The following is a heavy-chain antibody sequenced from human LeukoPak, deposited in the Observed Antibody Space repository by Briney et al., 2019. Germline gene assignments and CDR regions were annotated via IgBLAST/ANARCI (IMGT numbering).Heavy chain of an antibody. Sequence: SETLSLTCTVSGGSISSYYWSWVRQPPGKGLEWIGYIYYSGSTNYNPSLNSRVTIAVDTSKNQFSLKLSSVTAADTAVYYCASSIAVAVRSFDYWGQGTLVTVSS. J-gene: IGHJ4*02. D-gene: IGHD6-19*01. V-gene: IGHV4-59*01. CDR1: GGSISSYY. CDR3: ASSIAVAVRSFDY. CDR2: IYYSGST.